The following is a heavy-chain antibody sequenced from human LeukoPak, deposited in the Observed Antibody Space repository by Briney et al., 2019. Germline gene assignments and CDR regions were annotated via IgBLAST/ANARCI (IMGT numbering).Heavy chain of an antibody. CDR2: IYSGGST. V-gene: IGHV3-53*01. Sequence: GGSLRLSCAASGFTVGSTYISWVRQAPGKGLEWVSVIYSGGSTKYADFVKARFTISRDNSKNTVYLQMNNLRAEDTAVYYCARATLDNWGQGTLVTVSS. CDR3: ARATLDN. CDR1: GFTVGSTY. J-gene: IGHJ4*02.